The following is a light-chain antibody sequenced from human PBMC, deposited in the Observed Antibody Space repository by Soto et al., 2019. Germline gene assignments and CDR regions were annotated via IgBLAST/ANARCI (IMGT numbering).Light chain of an antibody. J-gene: IGLJ3*02. V-gene: IGLV2-14*01. CDR1: SSDIGSNNY. Sequence: QSALTQPASVSGSPGQSITISCTGTSSDIGSNNYVSWFQQRPGKAPTLIIYEVSNRPSGVSTHFSGSKSGNTAALTISGLLPEDEDEYYCSSYTTTTRLFGGGTKLTVL. CDR3: SSYTTTTRL. CDR2: EVS.